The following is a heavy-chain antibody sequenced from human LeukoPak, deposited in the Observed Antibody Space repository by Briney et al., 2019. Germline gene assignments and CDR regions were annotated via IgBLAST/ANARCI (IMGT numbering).Heavy chain of an antibody. V-gene: IGHV3-7*01. J-gene: IGHJ4*02. D-gene: IGHD3-10*01. CDR3: ARAGGFTTVRGVITPHGWNY. Sequence: GGSLRLSCAASGFTFSSYWLSWVRQAPGRGLEWVANIKEDGSEKYYVDSVKGRFTISRDNAKNSLYLQMNSLRAEDTAVYCCARAGGFTTVRGVITPHGWNYWGQGTLVTVSS. CDR2: IKEDGSEK. CDR1: GFTFSSYW.